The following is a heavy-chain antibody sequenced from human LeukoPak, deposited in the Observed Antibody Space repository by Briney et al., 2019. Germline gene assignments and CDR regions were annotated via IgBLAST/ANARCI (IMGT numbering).Heavy chain of an antibody. V-gene: IGHV4-30-4*08. CDR2: IYYSGST. J-gene: IGHJ3*02. D-gene: IGHD2-15*01. CDR1: GGSISSGDYY. Sequence: SETLSLTCTVSGGSISSGDYYWSRIRQPPGKGLEWIGYIYYSGSTYYNPPLKSRVTIPVDTSKNQFSLKLSSVTAADTAVYYCARGSRDSAFDIWGQGTMVTVSS. CDR3: ARGSRDSAFDI.